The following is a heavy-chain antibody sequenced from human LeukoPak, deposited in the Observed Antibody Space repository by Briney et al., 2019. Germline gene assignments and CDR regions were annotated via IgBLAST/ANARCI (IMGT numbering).Heavy chain of an antibody. CDR2: IYYSGST. V-gene: IGHV4-39*01. J-gene: IGHJ4*02. CDR1: GGSISSSSYY. Sequence: SETLSLTCTVSGGSISSSSYYWGWIRQPPGKGLEWIGSIYYSGSTYYNPSLKSRVTISVDTSKNQFSLKLSSVTAADTAVYYCARGLRSSSWYLGYWGQGTLVTVSS. D-gene: IGHD6-13*01. CDR3: ARGLRSSSWYLGY.